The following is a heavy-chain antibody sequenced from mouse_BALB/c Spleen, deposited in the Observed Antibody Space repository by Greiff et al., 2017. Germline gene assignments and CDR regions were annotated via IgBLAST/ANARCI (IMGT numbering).Heavy chain of an antibody. J-gene: IGHJ4*01. CDR1: GFTFSNYW. V-gene: IGHV6-6*02. D-gene: IGHD2-1*01. CDR3: TRNYYGNYVGAMDY. CDR2: IRLKSNNYAT. Sequence: EVKVEESGGGLVQPGGSMKLSCVASGFTFSNYWMNWVRQSPEKGLEWVAEIRLKSNNYATHYAESVKGRFTISRDDSKSSVYLQMNNLRAEDTGIYYCTRNYYGNYVGAMDYWGQGTSVTVSS.